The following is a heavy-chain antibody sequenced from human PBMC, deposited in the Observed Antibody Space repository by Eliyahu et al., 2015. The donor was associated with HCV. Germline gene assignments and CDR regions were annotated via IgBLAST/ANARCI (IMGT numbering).Heavy chain of an antibody. CDR3: VGDYYGSYNWFDP. CDR1: XGXFSSYA. D-gene: IGHD3-10*01. J-gene: IGHJ5*02. V-gene: IGHV1-69*01. CDR2: IIPIFGTA. Sequence: QVQLVQSGAEVKKPGSSVKVSCKASXGXFSSYAXSGVRQAPGQGLEWLGGIIPIFGTANYAQKFQGRVTITADESTSTAYMELSSLRSEDTAVYYCVGDYYGSYNWFDPWGQGTLVTVSS.